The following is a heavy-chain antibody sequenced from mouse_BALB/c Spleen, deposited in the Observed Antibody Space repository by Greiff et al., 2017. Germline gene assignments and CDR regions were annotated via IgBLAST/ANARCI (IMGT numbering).Heavy chain of an antibody. CDR3: ARGPDYDAMDD. CDR1: GFTFSSYA. V-gene: IGHV5-6-5*01. CDR2: ISSGGST. Sequence: EVMLVESGGGLVKPGGSLKLSCAASGFTFSSYAMSWVRQTPEKRLEWVASISSGGSTYYPDSVKGRFTISRDNARNILYLQMSSLRSEDTAMYYCARGPDYDAMDDWGQGTSVTVSS. J-gene: IGHJ4*01.